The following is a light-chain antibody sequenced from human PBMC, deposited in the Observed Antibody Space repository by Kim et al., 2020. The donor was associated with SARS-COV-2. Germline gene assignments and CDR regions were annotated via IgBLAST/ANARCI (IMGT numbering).Light chain of an antibody. CDR2: RDS. J-gene: IGLJ3*02. Sequence: SYELTQAHSVSVATTQMARITCGGCNIGSQAVHWLQQKPGQDPVLVIYRDSNRPSGTPERFSGSNPGNTTTLSISRIEAGDEADYYCQVWDSGSHLPVFGGGTQLTVL. CDR1: NIGSQA. V-gene: IGLV3-12*01. CDR3: QVWDSGSHLPV.